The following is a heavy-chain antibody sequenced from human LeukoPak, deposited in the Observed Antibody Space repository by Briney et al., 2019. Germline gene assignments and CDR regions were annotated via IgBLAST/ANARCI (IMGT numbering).Heavy chain of an antibody. CDR3: ARDPREYCTTTSCYRISWLDP. Sequence: GGSLRLSCAASGFTFSSYSMHWVRQAPGKGLEWVSYISSSSDTIYYADSVKGRFTISRDRSTNTLYLQMDSLRVEDTAVYYCARDPREYCTTTSCYRISWLDPWGQGTLVTVSS. D-gene: IGHD2-2*02. V-gene: IGHV3-48*01. CDR1: GFTFSSYS. J-gene: IGHJ5*02. CDR2: ISSSSDTI.